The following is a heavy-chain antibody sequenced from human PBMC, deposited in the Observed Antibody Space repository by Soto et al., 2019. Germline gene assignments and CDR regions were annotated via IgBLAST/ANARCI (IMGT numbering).Heavy chain of an antibody. J-gene: IGHJ6*02. CDR3: AGGDYYHSSGYSFYYYTMDV. CDR1: GYAFTSYG. CDR2: ISAYNGNT. Sequence: VKVSCKASGYAFTSYGISWVRHAPGQGLEWMGWISAYNGNTNYAQKLQGRVTMTTDTSTSTAYMELRSLRSDDTAVYYCAGGDYYHSSGYSFYYYTMDVWGQGTTVTVSS. D-gene: IGHD3-22*01. V-gene: IGHV1-18*01.